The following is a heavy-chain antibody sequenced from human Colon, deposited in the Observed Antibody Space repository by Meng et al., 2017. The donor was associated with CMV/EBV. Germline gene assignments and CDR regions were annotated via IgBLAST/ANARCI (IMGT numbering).Heavy chain of an antibody. CDR2: IKEDGRGQ. CDR3: VRYENLQHGMDV. J-gene: IGHJ6*02. V-gene: IGHV3-7*01. Sequence: GGSLRLSCAAPGFTFNTFWMTWVRQAPGKGLEWVANIKEDGRGQWYVDSVKGRFTISRDNARKSLYLQMNSLRAEDTAVYYCVRYENLQHGMDVWGQGTTVTVSS. CDR1: GFTFNTFW. D-gene: IGHD1-1*01.